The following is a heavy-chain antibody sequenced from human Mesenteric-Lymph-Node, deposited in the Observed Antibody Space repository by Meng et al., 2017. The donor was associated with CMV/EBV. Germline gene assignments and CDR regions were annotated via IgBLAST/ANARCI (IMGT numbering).Heavy chain of an antibody. CDR2: IYYSGST. CDR3: ARDRSDYQTHYGMDV. Sequence: SETLSLTCTVSGGSFSIHYWSWIRQPPGKGPEWLGYIYYSGSTNYNPSLNSRVTISVDTSKNQFSLRLTSVTAADAAVYYCARDRSDYQTHYGMDVWGQGTTVTVSS. CDR1: GGSFSIHY. J-gene: IGHJ6*02. V-gene: IGHV4-59*11. D-gene: IGHD4-11*01.